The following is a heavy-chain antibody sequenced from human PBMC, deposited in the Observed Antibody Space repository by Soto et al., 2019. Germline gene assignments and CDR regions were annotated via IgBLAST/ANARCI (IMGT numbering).Heavy chain of an antibody. D-gene: IGHD6-13*01. V-gene: IGHV1-69*08. CDR1: GGTFSSYT. CDR3: ARDVAGGAFDI. CDR2: IIPILGIA. Sequence: QVQLVQSGAEVKKPGSSVKVSCKASGGTFSSYTISWVRQAPGQGLEWMGRIIPILGIANYAQKFQGRVTITADKSTSTAYMKLSSLRSEDTAVYYCARDVAGGAFDIWGQGTMVTVSS. J-gene: IGHJ3*02.